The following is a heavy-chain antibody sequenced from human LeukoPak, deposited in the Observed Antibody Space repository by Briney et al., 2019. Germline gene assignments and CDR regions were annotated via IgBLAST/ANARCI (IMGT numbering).Heavy chain of an antibody. CDR1: GFTFSSYS. Sequence: PGGSLRLSCAASGFTFSSYSMNWVRQAPGKGLEWVSSISSSSSYIYYADSVKGRFTISRDNAKNSLYLQMNSLRAEDTAVYYCARARGVVPAAIYYYYYMDVWGKGTTVTVSS. J-gene: IGHJ6*03. CDR3: ARARGVVPAAIYYYYYMDV. D-gene: IGHD2-2*02. V-gene: IGHV3-21*01. CDR2: ISSSSSYI.